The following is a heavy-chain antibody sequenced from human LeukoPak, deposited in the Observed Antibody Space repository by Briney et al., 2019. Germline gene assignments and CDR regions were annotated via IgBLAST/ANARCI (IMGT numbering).Heavy chain of an antibody. CDR2: IRYDGSNK. D-gene: IGHD1-26*01. J-gene: IGHJ4*02. Sequence: GGSLRLSCAASGFTFSSYWMSWVRQAPGKGLEWVAFIRYDGSNKYYADSVKGRFTISRDNSKNTLYLQMNSLRAEDTAVYYCAGGYGGSYYEDYWGQGTLVTVSS. CDR1: GFTFSSYW. V-gene: IGHV3-30*02. CDR3: AGGYGGSYYEDY.